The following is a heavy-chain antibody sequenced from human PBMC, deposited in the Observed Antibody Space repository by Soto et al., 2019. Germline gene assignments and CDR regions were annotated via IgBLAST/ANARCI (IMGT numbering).Heavy chain of an antibody. V-gene: IGHV3-21*01. CDR3: ASLFDFWSGSDAFDI. D-gene: IGHD3-3*01. CDR2: ISSSRSYI. CDR1: GFTFSSYS. Sequence: EVQLVESGGGLVKPGGSLRLSCAASGFTFSSYSMHWVRQAPGKGLEWVSSISSSRSYIYYADSVKGRFTISRDNAKNSLFLQMNSLRAEDTAVYYCASLFDFWSGSDAFDIWGQGTMVTVSS. J-gene: IGHJ3*02.